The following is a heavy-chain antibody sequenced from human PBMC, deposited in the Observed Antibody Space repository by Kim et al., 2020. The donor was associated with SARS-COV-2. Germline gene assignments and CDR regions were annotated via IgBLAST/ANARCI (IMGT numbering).Heavy chain of an antibody. CDR3: LKGYGGNSVFES. V-gene: IGHV3-23*01. CDR2: ISENGGTT. J-gene: IGHJ4*02. CDR1: GFTFSSCA. D-gene: IGHD2-21*01. Sequence: GGSLRLSCATSGFTFSSCAMTWVRQAPGKGLEWVSRISENGGTTHYEDSVKGRFTISRDNSKNTLHLQMNSLRAEDTALYYCLKGYGGNSVFESWGQVTL.